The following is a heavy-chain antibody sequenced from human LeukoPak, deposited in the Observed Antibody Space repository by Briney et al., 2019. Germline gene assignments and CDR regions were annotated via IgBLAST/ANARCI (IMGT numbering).Heavy chain of an antibody. V-gene: IGHV3-23*01. CDR2: ISGSGGST. D-gene: IGHD3-22*01. CDR1: GFTFSSYA. CDR3: AKDYHDSSGYYPIDY. Sequence: GGSLRLSCAASGFTFSSYAMSWVRQAPGKGLEWVSAISGSGGSTYYADSVKGRFTISRDNSKNTLYLQMNSLRAEDTAVYYCAKDYHDSSGYYPIDYWGQGTLVTVSS. J-gene: IGHJ4*02.